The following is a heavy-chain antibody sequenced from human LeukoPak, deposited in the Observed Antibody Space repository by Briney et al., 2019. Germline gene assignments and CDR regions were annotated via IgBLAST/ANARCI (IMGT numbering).Heavy chain of an antibody. CDR2: INHSGST. CDR3: ARRPDGFDY. J-gene: IGHJ4*02. Sequence: SETLFLTCDVYGGSFSGYHWSWIRQPPGKGLEWIGEINHSGSTNYNPSLKNRVTISVDTSKNQFSLKVSSVTAADTAVYYCARRPDGFDYWGQGTLVTVSS. CDR1: GGSFSGYH. V-gene: IGHV4-34*01. D-gene: IGHD5-24*01.